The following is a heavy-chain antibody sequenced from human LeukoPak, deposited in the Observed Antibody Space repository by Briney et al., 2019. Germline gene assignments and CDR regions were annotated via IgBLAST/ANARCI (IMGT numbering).Heavy chain of an antibody. J-gene: IGHJ2*01. CDR3: AIQPWGSGNNWYFDL. D-gene: IGHD7-27*01. Sequence: ASVKVSCKASGYTFTAYYIHWVRQAPGQGLEWMGWISPNSGGTDYAQKFQGRVTMTRDTSISTAYVELSSQTSDDTAVYYCAIQPWGSGNNWYFDLWGRGTLVTVSS. V-gene: IGHV1-2*02. CDR1: GYTFTAYY. CDR2: ISPNSGGT.